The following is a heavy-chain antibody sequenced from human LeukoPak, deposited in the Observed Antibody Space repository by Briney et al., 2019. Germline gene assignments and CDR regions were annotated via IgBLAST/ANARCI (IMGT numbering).Heavy chain of an antibody. Sequence: GGSLRLSCAASGVTFSSYAMHWGRQAPGKGLEWVSVISYDGSNKYYADSVKGRFTISRDNSKNTLYLQMNSLRAEDTAVYYCARDGLGGGDPYGFDYWGQGTLVTVSS. CDR2: ISYDGSNK. CDR1: GVTFSSYA. D-gene: IGHD2-21*02. J-gene: IGHJ4*02. CDR3: ARDGLGGGDPYGFDY. V-gene: IGHV3-30*04.